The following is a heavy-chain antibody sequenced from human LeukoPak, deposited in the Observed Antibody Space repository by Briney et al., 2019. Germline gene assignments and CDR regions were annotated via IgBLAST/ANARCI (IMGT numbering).Heavy chain of an antibody. D-gene: IGHD5-12*01. CDR2: INSDGSTT. Sequence: PGGPWRLPFPPLGSPFISPGRHWPAQPPGKGLGWVSRINSDGSTTNYADSVKGRFTISRDNARNTLYLQMSSLRVEDTAVYYCALDLGRQPTRPWGQGTLVTVSS. CDR3: ALDLGRQPTRP. J-gene: IGHJ5*02. CDR1: GSPFISPG. V-gene: IGHV3-74*01.